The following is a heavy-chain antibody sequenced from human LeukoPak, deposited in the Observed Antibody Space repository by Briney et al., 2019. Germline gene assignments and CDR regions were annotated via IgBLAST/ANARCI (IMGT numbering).Heavy chain of an antibody. J-gene: IGHJ3*02. CDR3: ARVSEWELLTGAFDI. V-gene: IGHV3-64*01. CDR2: ISSNGGST. D-gene: IGHD1-26*01. CDR1: GFTFSSYA. Sequence: GGSLRLSCAASGFTFSSYAMHWVRQAPGKGLEYVSAISSNGGSTYYANSVKGRFTISRDNSKNTLYLQMGSLRAEDMAVYYCARVSEWELLTGAFDIWGQGTMVTVSS.